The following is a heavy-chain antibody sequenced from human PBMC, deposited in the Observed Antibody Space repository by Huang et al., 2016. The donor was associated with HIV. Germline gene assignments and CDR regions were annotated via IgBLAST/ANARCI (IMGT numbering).Heavy chain of an antibody. D-gene: IGHD6-13*01. Sequence: EVQLLESGGGLVQPGGSLRLSCAASGFTFSSYAMRWVRQGAGKGLECGSVISGGGGSTYYADSVKGRFTISRDKSKNTLYLQMNSLRAEDAAVYYCAKDPYSSSWFDHFDYWGQGTLVTVSS. J-gene: IGHJ4*02. V-gene: IGHV3-23*01. CDR2: ISGGGGST. CDR1: GFTFSSYA. CDR3: AKDPYSSSWFDHFDY.